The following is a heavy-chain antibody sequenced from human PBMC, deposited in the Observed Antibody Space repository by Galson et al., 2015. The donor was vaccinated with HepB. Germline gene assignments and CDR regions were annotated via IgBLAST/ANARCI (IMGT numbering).Heavy chain of an antibody. Sequence: SLRLSCAASGFTFSSYGMHWVRQAPGKGLEWVAVISYDGSNKYYADSVKGRFTISRDNSKNTLYLQMNSLRAEDTAVYYCAKTTYDFWSGPILEEYYFDYWGQGTLVTVSS. CDR2: ISYDGSNK. D-gene: IGHD3-3*01. CDR1: GFTFSSYG. CDR3: AKTTYDFWSGPILEEYYFDY. V-gene: IGHV3-30*18. J-gene: IGHJ4*02.